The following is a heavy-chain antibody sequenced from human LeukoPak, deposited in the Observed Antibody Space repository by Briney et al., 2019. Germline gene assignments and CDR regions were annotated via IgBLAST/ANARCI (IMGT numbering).Heavy chain of an antibody. CDR3: ARDVSSWYDGGGFDY. CDR2: INPSGGST. J-gene: IGHJ4*02. Sequence: ASVKVSCKASGYTFTSYYMHWVRQAPGQGLEWMGIINPSGGSTSYAQKFQGRVTITTDESTSTAYMELSSLRSEDTAVYYCARDVSSWYDGGGFDYWGQGTLVTVSS. CDR1: GYTFTSYY. V-gene: IGHV1-46*01. D-gene: IGHD6-13*01.